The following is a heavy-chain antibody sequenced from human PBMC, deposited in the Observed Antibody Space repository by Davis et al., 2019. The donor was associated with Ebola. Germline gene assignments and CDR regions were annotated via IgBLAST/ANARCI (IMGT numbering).Heavy chain of an antibody. CDR3: TSGSYAGGEDY. CDR1: GFTFTNYY. Sequence: ASVKVSCKASGFTFTNYYMDRVRQAPGQGLEWMGIINPSGGSTSYAQKFQGRVTMTRDTSTSTVYMELSSLRSEDTAVYYCTSGSYAGGEDYWGQGTLVTVSS. D-gene: IGHD1-26*01. V-gene: IGHV1-46*01. J-gene: IGHJ4*02. CDR2: INPSGGST.